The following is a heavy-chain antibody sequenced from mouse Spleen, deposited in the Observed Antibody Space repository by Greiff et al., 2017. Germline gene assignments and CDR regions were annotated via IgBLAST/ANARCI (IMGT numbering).Heavy chain of an antibody. CDR3: ARAEKFITTVVESYFDY. CDR2: ISNLAYSI. D-gene: IGHD1-1*01. J-gene: IGHJ2*01. V-gene: IGHV5-15*01. CDR1: GFTFSDYG. Sequence: VQLKQSGGGLVQPGGSLKLSCAASGFTFSDYGMAWVRQAPRKGPEWVAFISNLAYSIYYADTVTGRFTISRENAKNTLYLEMSSLRSEDTAMYYCARAEKFITTVVESYFDYWGQGTTLTVSS.